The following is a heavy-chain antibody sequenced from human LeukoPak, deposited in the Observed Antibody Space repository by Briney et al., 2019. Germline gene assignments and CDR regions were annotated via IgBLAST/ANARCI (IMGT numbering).Heavy chain of an antibody. CDR1: GGSISSYY. CDR3: ARDLVGATAD. J-gene: IGHJ4*02. D-gene: IGHD1-26*01. Sequence: PSETLSLTCTVSGGSISSYYWSWIRQPPGKGLEWIGYIYYSGSTNYNPSLKSRVTISVDTFKNQFSLKLSSVTAADTAVYYCARDLVGATADWGQGTLVTVSS. CDR2: IYYSGST. V-gene: IGHV4-59*01.